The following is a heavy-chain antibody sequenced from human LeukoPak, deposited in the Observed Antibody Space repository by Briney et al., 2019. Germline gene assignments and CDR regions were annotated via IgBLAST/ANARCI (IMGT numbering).Heavy chain of an antibody. CDR2: IYYSGST. V-gene: IGHV4-61*08. CDR3: ARLGYYGSGSYRGNNWFDP. D-gene: IGHD3-10*01. J-gene: IGHJ5*02. CDR1: SNSISNGGYY. Sequence: SETLSLTCTVSSNSISNGGYYWNWIRQPPGKGLEWIGYIYYSGSTNYNPSLKSRVTISVDTSKNQFSLKLSSVTAADTAVYYCARLGYYGSGSYRGNNWFDPWGQGTLVTVSS.